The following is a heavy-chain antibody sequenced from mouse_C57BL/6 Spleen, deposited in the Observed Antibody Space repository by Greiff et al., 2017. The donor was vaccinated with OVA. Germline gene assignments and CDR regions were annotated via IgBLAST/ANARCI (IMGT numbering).Heavy chain of an antibody. CDR1: GFNIKDYY. V-gene: IGHV14-2*01. CDR3: ARWGVYYAMDY. J-gene: IGHJ4*01. Sequence: EVKLMESGAELVKPGASVKLSCTASGFNIKDYYMHWVKQRTEQGLEWIGRIDPEDGEPKYAPKFQGKATITADTSSNTAYLQLSSLTSEDTAVYYCARWGVYYAMDYWGQGTSVTVSS. CDR2: IDPEDGEP.